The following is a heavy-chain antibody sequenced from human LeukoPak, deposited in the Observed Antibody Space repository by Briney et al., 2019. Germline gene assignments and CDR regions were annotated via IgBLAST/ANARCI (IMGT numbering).Heavy chain of an antibody. CDR3: ARGGWELPEGSLVS. D-gene: IGHD1-26*01. Sequence: SETLSLTCAVYGGSFSGYYWSWIRQPPGKGLEWIGEINHSGSTNYNPSLKSRVVISVDASKNQFSLKLSSVTAADTAVYYCARGGWELPEGSLVSWGQGTLVTVSS. CDR2: INHSGST. V-gene: IGHV4-34*01. J-gene: IGHJ4*02. CDR1: GGSFSGYY.